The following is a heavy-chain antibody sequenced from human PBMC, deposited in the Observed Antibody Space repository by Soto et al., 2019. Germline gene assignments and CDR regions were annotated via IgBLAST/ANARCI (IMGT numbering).Heavy chain of an antibody. V-gene: IGHV5-10-1*01. CDR1: GYSFTSYW. CDR3: AIYQLRSTNWFDP. CDR2: IVPSDSYT. J-gene: IGHJ5*02. Sequence: GESLKISCKGSGYSFTSYWIAWVRQMPGKGLEWMGRIVPSDSYTVYSPSFKGHVTISADKFINTAYLQWSSLKASDTAIYYCAIYQLRSTNWFDPWGQGTLVTVSS. D-gene: IGHD2-2*01.